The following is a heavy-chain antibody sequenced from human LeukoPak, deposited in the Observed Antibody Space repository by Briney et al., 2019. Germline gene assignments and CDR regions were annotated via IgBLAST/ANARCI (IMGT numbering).Heavy chain of an antibody. CDR2: MSSSGDAI. V-gene: IGHV3-11*01. CDR1: GFTFSDYY. J-gene: IGHJ3*02. D-gene: IGHD3-22*01. CDR3: ARRISGNYAFDM. Sequence: GGSLRLSCAASGFTFSDYYMSWIRQAPGKGLEWVSYMSSSGDAIYYGDSVKGRFSVSRDNAKNSLYLQMNSLRTEDTAVYYCARRISGNYAFDMWGQGTTVTVSS.